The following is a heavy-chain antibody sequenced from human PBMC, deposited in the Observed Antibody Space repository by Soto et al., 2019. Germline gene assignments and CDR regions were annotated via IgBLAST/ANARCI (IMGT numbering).Heavy chain of an antibody. CDR2: INPHGGST. CDR3: ARERDDSSWSSAEYLQH. CDR1: RDTFTSYY. D-gene: IGHD3-22*01. Sequence: ASVKVSCKAPRDTFTSYYINWVRQAPGQGLEWMGVINPHGGSTAYAQKFKGRVTLTRDTSTTTVYMELSSLTSDDTAVYYCARERDDSSWSSAEYLQHWGQGTLVTVSS. J-gene: IGHJ1*01. V-gene: IGHV1-46*01.